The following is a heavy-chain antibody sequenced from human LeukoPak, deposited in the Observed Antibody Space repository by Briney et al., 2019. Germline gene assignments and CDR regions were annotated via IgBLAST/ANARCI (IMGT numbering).Heavy chain of an antibody. J-gene: IGHJ4*02. CDR3: ARHLRAYSSSWYFDY. D-gene: IGHD6-13*01. CDR2: IAPSDSYT. Sequence: GESLNISCKGSGDSFTSHWISWVRQMPGKGLEWVGRIAPSDSYTNYSPSFRGHVTISADKSINTAYLQWSSLKASDTAMYYCARHLRAYSSSWYFDYWGQGTLVTVSS. CDR1: GDSFTSHW. V-gene: IGHV5-10-1*01.